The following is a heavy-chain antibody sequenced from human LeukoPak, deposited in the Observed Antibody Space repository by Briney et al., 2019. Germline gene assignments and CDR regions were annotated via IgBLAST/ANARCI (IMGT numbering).Heavy chain of an antibody. Sequence: GASVKVSCKASGYTFTGYYMHWVRQPPAQGLEWMGWINPNSGGTNYAQKFQGRVTMTRDTSISTAYMELSRLRSDDTAVYYCAREGSPFYYYYMDVWGKGTTVTVSS. J-gene: IGHJ6*03. CDR2: INPNSGGT. V-gene: IGHV1-2*02. D-gene: IGHD2-15*01. CDR3: AREGSPFYYYYMDV. CDR1: GYTFTGYY.